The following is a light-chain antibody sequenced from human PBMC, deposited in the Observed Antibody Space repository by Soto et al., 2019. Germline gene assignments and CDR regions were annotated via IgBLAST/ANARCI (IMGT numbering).Light chain of an antibody. CDR2: KAS. J-gene: IGKJ1*01. CDR1: QSISSW. V-gene: IGKV1-5*03. CDR3: QQYNSYSWT. Sequence: DIQMTQSPSTLSASVGERVTITCRASQSISSWLAWYQQKPGKAPKLLIYKASSLESGVPSRFSGGGSGTEFTLTISSLQPDDFATYYCQQYNSYSWTFGQGTKVDIK.